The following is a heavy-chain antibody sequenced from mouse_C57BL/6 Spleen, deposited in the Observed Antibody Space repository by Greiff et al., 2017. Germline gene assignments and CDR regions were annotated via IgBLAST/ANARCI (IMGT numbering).Heavy chain of an antibody. CDR1: GFTFSSYA. D-gene: IGHD1-1*01. Sequence: EVKLVESGGGLVKPGGSLKLSCAASGFTFSSYAMSWVRQTPEKRLEWVATISDGGSYTYYPDNVKGRFTISRDNAKNNLYLQMSHLKSEDTAMYYCARDRRLNYYGSSSYCYFDVWGTGTTVTVSS. CDR3: ARDRRLNYYGSSSYCYFDV. V-gene: IGHV5-4*01. CDR2: ISDGGSYT. J-gene: IGHJ1*03.